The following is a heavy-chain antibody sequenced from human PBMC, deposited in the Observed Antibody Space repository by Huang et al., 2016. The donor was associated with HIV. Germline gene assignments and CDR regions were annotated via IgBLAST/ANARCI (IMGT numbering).Heavy chain of an antibody. CDR1: GGFIRSSDYH. V-gene: IGHV4-39*01. J-gene: IGHJ6*03. CDR3: ARHREGPVAYYSGWGSHLNYMDV. D-gene: IGHD3-10*01. CDR2: LYYKGST. Sequence: QLLLQESGPGLVKPSEALALTCAVSGGFIRSSDYHWGWIRQPPGKGLEWNGSLYYKGSTHYSPSLKSRFTIAVDTSKNLFFLNLTSMTAADTAVYYCARHREGPVAYYSGWGSHLNYMDVWGRGRTVVVSS.